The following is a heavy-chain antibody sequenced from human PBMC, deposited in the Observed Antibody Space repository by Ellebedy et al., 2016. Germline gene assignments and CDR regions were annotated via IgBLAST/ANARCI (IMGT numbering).Heavy chain of an antibody. Sequence: GGSLRLSXAASGFTLSTNWMHWVRQAPGKGLVWVARMNIEGSRTDYAESVKGRFIISRDNAKNTLYLQMYSLRVEDTAVYYCASRPHGDYPYFDFWGQGSLVTVSS. CDR3: ASRPHGDYPYFDF. V-gene: IGHV3-74*01. J-gene: IGHJ4*02. CDR2: MNIEGSRT. D-gene: IGHD4-17*01. CDR1: GFTLSTNW.